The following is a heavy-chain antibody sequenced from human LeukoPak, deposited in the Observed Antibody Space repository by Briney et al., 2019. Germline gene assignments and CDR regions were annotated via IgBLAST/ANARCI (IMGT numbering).Heavy chain of an antibody. CDR1: GYTFTGHY. Sequence: GASVKVSCKASGYTFTGHYMHWVRQAPGQGLEWMGIINPSGGRTAYAQKFQGRVTMTRDTSSSTVYMELSSLRSEDTAVYYCARASPRGATDWFDPWGQGTLVTVSS. CDR3: ARASPRGATDWFDP. D-gene: IGHD5-12*01. J-gene: IGHJ5*02. CDR2: INPSGGRT. V-gene: IGHV1-46*01.